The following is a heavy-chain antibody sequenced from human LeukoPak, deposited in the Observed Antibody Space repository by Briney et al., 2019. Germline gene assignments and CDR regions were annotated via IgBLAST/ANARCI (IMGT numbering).Heavy chain of an antibody. V-gene: IGHV4-39*01. CDR1: GGSISSRYY. CDR2: LYYTGST. CDR3: ASVYSLYDN. J-gene: IGHJ4*02. Sequence: PSETLSLTCSVSGGSISSRYYWGWIRQSPGKGLEWIGGLYYTGSTYYNPSLKSRITISVDTSKNQFSLKLTSVTAADTAVDYCASVYSLYDNWGQGILVIVSS. D-gene: IGHD6-13*01.